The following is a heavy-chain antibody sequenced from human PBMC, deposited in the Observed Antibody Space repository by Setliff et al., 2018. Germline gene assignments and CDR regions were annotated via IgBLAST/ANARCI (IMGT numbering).Heavy chain of an antibody. V-gene: IGHV3-15*01. CDR3: TTGPRDSRNYLTWLGT. CDR2: IKSPSEGATT. CDR1: GITFKNAW. J-gene: IGHJ5*02. D-gene: IGHD3-22*01. Sequence: PGGSLRLSCSVSGITFKNAWMTWIRQAPGKGPEWVGRIKSPSEGATTDYGAPAKVRFTISRDDSKNMIYLQMNNLKLEDTGFYYCTTGPRDSRNYLTWLGTWGQGTLVTVSS.